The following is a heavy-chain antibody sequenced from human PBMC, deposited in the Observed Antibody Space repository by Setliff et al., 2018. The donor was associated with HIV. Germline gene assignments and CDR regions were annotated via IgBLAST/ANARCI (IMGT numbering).Heavy chain of an antibody. V-gene: IGHV2-5*02. Sequence: SGPTLVNPTQTLTLTCTFSGFSLSTRGVGVGWIRQPPGKALDWLALIYWDDDKRYSPSLNNRLTITKDTPKNQVVLTMTNMDPVDTATYYCARIRGYYDRSGYYIGWYFDLWGRGTLVTVSS. CDR3: ARIRGYYDRSGYYIGWYFDL. CDR1: GFSLSTRGVG. D-gene: IGHD3-22*01. J-gene: IGHJ2*01. CDR2: IYWDDDK.